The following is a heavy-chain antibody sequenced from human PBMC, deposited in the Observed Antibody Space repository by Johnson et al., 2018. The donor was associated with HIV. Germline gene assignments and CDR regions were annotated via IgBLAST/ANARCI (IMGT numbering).Heavy chain of an antibody. CDR1: GFTFSSSA. V-gene: IGHV3-30-3*02. J-gene: IGHJ3*02. CDR3: ATGVGAKTLTDAFDI. D-gene: IGHD1-26*01. CDR2: ISYDGSNK. Sequence: VQLVESGGGVVQPGGSLRLSCAASGFTFSSSAMHRVHQAPGKGLEWVALISYDGSNKYYADSVKGRFTISRDNFKNTLYLQMNSLRDEDTAVYYCATGVGAKTLTDAFDIWGQGTMVTVSS.